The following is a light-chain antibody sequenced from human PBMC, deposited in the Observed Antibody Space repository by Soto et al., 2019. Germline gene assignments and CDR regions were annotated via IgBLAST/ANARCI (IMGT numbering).Light chain of an antibody. Sequence: DIQMTQSPSTLSASVGDRVTITCRASQSISSWLAWYHQKPGKAPKLLIYKASSLESGVPSRFSGSGSGTEFTLTISSLLPDDFATYYGQQYNSDWITVGPGPKVDIK. CDR3: QQYNSDWIT. CDR1: QSISSW. CDR2: KAS. V-gene: IGKV1-5*03. J-gene: IGKJ3*01.